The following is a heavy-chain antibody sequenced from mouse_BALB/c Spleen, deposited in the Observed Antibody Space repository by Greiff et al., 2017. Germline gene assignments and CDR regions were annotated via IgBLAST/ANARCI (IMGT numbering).Heavy chain of an antibody. J-gene: IGHJ3*01. Sequence: VQLQQSGPGLVAPSQSLSITCTVSGFSLTGYGVNWVRQPPGKGLEWLGMIWGDGSTDYNSALKSRLSISKDNSKSQVFLKMNSLQTDDTARYYCAREEGYYYGSSPAWFAYWGQGTLVTVSA. CDR2: IWGDGST. CDR1: GFSLTGYG. V-gene: IGHV2-6-7*01. CDR3: AREEGYYYGSSPAWFAY. D-gene: IGHD1-1*01.